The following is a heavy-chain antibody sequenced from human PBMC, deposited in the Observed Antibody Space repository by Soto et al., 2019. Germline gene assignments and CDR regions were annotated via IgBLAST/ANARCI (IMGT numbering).Heavy chain of an antibody. V-gene: IGHV2-5*02. CDR1: GFSLSTTRVG. D-gene: IGHD6-19*01. CDR2: IYWDDDK. J-gene: IGHJ4*02. Sequence: QITLKESGPTLVKPTQTLTLTCTFSGFSLSTTRVGVGWIRQPPGKALEWLALIYWDDDKRYSPFLKSRLTITKDTYKNQVVLTMTNMDPMETATYFCAHTLVAGLGYYFDYWGQGTLVTVSS. CDR3: AHTLVAGLGYYFDY.